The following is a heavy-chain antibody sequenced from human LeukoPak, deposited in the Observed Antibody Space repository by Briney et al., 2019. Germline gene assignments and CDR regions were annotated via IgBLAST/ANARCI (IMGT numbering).Heavy chain of an antibody. V-gene: IGHV4-39*01. CDR2: IYYSGST. Sequence: PSETLSLTCTVSGGSISSSSYYWGWIRQPPGKGLEWIGSIYYSGSTYYNPSLKSRVTISVDTSKNQFSLELSSVTAADTAVYYCARHPRTYYYDSSGYYPPFDYWGQGTLVTVSS. CDR3: ARHPRTYYYDSSGYYPPFDY. J-gene: IGHJ4*02. D-gene: IGHD3-22*01. CDR1: GGSISSSSYY.